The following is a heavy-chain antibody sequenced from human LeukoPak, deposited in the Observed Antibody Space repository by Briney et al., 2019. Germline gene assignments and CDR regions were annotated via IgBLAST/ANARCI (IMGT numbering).Heavy chain of an antibody. CDR1: GYTSISYG. D-gene: IGHD1-26*01. CDR2: ISAYNGNT. V-gene: IGHV1-18*01. Sequence: GASVKVSCKASGYTSISYGISWVRQAPGQGLEWMGWISAYNGNTNYAQKLQGRVTMTTDTSTSTAYMELRSLRSDDTAVYYCAIDSSGSGPFDYWGQGTLVTVSS. J-gene: IGHJ4*02. CDR3: AIDSSGSGPFDY.